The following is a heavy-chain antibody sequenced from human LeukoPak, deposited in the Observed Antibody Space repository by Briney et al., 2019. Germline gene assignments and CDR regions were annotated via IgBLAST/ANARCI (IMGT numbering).Heavy chain of an antibody. CDR3: ARYCSSTSCYNGAAGGSLDY. V-gene: IGHV3-7*03. CDR1: GFTFSGFW. D-gene: IGHD2-2*02. Sequence: GGSLRLSCAVSGFTFSGFWMSWSRQAPGKGLEWVASINSDGSEGYYADVVKGRFTISRDNSKNTLDLQMNSLRAEDTAIYYCARYCSSTSCYNGAAGGSLDYWGQGTLVTVSS. CDR2: INSDGSEG. J-gene: IGHJ4*02.